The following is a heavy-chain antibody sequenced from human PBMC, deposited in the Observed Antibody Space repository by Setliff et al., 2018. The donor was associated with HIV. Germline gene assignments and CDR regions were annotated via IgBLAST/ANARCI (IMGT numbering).Heavy chain of an antibody. CDR3: ARPRVFDSFDV. CDR2: ISPNNGVA. J-gene: IGHJ3*01. Sequence: VSCKATESMILAYKMNWVRQAPGQGLEWIGRISPNNGVAEYAPKFQGRVIMTLDTSISTAYLEIPRLTSDDAAVYYCARPRVFDSFDVWGQGTMVTVSS. CDR1: ESMILAYK. V-gene: IGHV1-2*06.